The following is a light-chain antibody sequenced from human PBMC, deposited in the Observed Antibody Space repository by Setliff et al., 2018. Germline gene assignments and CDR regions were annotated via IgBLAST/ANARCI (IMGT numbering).Light chain of an antibody. V-gene: IGLV2-11*01. Sequence: SALTQPRSVSGSPGQSVTISCTGTSSDVGGYNYVSWYQQHPGKAPKLMIYDVSKRPSGVSNRFSGSESGNTASLTISGLQAEDEADYYCSSYTSSSTFVFGTGTKVTVL. CDR3: SSYTSSSTFV. CDR2: DVS. CDR1: SSDVGGYNY. J-gene: IGLJ1*01.